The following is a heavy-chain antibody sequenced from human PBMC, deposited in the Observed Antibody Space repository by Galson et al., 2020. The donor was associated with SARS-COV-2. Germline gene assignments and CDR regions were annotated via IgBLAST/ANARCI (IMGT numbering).Heavy chain of an antibody. V-gene: IGHV2-5*01. CDR2: IYWNDDK. CDR3: ARSPLSGFYYFDK. J-gene: IGHJ4*02. CDR1: GFSLTTFGLG. Sequence: SGPTLVKPTQALTLTCTFSGFSLTTFGLGVGWVRQPPGKALEWLALIYWNDDKFYSLSLRSRLTITKDTSKNQVVLTMTNMDPVDAGTYFCARSPLSGFYYFDKWGQGTLVTVSS. D-gene: IGHD6-25*01.